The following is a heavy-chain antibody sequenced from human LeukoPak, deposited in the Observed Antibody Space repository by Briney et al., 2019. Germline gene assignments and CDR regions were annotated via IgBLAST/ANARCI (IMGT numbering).Heavy chain of an antibody. CDR3: ARVVMGYCSSTSCYGINWFDP. J-gene: IGHJ5*02. CDR1: GGPISSGGYS. CDR2: IYHSGST. V-gene: IGHV4-30-2*01. D-gene: IGHD2-2*01. Sequence: SETLSLTCAVSGGPISSGGYSWSWIRQPPGKGLEWIGYIYHSGSTYYNPSLKSRVTISVDRSKNQFSLKLSSVTAADTAVYYCARVVMGYCSSTSCYGINWFDPWGQGTLVTVSS.